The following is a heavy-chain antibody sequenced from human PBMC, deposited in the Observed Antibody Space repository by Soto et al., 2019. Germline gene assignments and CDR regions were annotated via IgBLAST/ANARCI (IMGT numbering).Heavy chain of an antibody. CDR2: IYPATGDT. V-gene: IGHV1-2*02. Sequence: QVQLVQSGAEMKSPGSSVKVSCKATGYIFIGSYLHWIRQAPGQGPEWMGSIYPATGDTDYAQTYQGRVILTGDTAIGTAYMELKWLTFDATGMYYCERGPSEWGQGTLVTVSS. CDR1: GYIFIGSY. CDR3: ERGPSE. J-gene: IGHJ4*02.